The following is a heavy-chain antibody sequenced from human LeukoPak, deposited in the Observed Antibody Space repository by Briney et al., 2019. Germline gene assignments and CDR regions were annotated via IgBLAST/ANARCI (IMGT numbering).Heavy chain of an antibody. V-gene: IGHV1-3*03. CDR3: AREGDYYDSSGYRDAFDI. CDR1: GYTFTSYA. D-gene: IGHD3-22*01. J-gene: IGHJ3*02. CDR2: INAGNGNT. Sequence: ASVKVSCKASGYTFTSYAMHWVGQAPGQRREWMGWINAGNGNTKYSQEFQGRVTITRDTSSSTAYMELSSLRSEDMAVYYCAREGDYYDSSGYRDAFDIWGQGTMVTVSS.